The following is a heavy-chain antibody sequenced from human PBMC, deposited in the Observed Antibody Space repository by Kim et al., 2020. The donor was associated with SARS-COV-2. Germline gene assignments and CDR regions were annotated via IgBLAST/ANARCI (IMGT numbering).Heavy chain of an antibody. CDR3: ASSTTLVPDWFDP. V-gene: IGHV4-34*01. CDR1: GGSFSGYY. D-gene: IGHD6-13*01. J-gene: IGHJ5*02. Sequence: SETLSLTCAVYGGSFSGYYWSWIRQPPGKGLEWIGEINHSGSTNYNPSLKSRVTISVDTSKNQFSLKLSSVTAADTAVYYCASSTTLVPDWFDPWGQGTLVTVSS. CDR2: INHSGST.